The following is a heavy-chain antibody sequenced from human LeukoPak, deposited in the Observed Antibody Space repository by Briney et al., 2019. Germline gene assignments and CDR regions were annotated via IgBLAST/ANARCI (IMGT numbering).Heavy chain of an antibody. CDR2: INHSGST. Sequence: PSETLSLTCAVYGGSFSGYYWSWIRQPPGKGLEWIGEINHSGSTNYNPSLKSRVTISVDTSKNQFSLKLSSVTAADTAVYYCARARIRDRRLFDYYYYYGMDVWGQGTTVTVSS. J-gene: IGHJ6*02. CDR3: ARARIRDRRLFDYYYYYGMDV. D-gene: IGHD2-21*02. CDR1: GGSFSGYY. V-gene: IGHV4-34*01.